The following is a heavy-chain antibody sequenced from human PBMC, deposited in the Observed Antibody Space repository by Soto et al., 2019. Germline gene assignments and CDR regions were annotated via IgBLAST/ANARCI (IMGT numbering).Heavy chain of an antibody. CDR1: GGSISSGDYY. CDR3: ARGVITMVRGVIFDPEDY. CDR2: IYYSGST. D-gene: IGHD3-10*01. J-gene: IGHJ4*02. Sequence: QVQLQESGPGLVKPSQTLSLTSTVSGGSISSGDYYWSWIRQPPGKGLEWIGYIYYSGSTYYNPSLKSRVTISVDTSKNQFSLKLSSVTAADTAVYYCARGVITMVRGVIFDPEDYWGQGTLVTVSS. V-gene: IGHV4-30-4*01.